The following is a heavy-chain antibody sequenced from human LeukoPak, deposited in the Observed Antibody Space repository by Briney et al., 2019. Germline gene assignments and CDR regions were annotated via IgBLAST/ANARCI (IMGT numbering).Heavy chain of an antibody. CDR3: ARGPAAVHP. J-gene: IGHJ5*02. V-gene: IGHV4-34*01. Sequence: SETLSLTCAVYGCSLNNHYWIWIRQSPGKGLEWIGEINHRGSTNYNPSLESRVTISIDPSKSQIFLKLSSVTAADTAVYYCARGPAAVHPWGQGTLVTVSS. CDR2: INHRGST. CDR1: GCSLNNHY. D-gene: IGHD6-13*01.